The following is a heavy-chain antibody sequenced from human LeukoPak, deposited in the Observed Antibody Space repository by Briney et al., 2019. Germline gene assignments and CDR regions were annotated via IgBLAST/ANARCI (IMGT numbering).Heavy chain of an antibody. CDR3: AKDLGVRYGTARQFDY. D-gene: IGHD1-1*01. V-gene: IGHV4-34*01. CDR1: GGSFSGYY. CDR2: INHSGST. J-gene: IGHJ4*02. Sequence: SETLSLTCAVYGGSFSGYYWSWIRQPPGKGLEWIGEINHSGSTNYNPSLKSRVTISVDTSKNQFSLKLSSVTAADTAVYYCAKDLGVRYGTARQFDYWGQGTLVTVSS.